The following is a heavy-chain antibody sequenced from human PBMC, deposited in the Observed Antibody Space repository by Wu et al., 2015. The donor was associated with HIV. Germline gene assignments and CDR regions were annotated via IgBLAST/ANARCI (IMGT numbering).Heavy chain of an antibody. J-gene: IGHJ4*02. D-gene: IGHD3-22*01. CDR3: ARERVDYDSGGYRAHRGYYFDY. CDR2: INPRTDST. CDR1: GYTFINNF. V-gene: IGHV1-46*01. Sequence: QVQLVQSRAEVKKPGASVRVSCTAFGYTFINNFLHWVRQVPGQGPEWMGVINPRTDSTTYAQAFEGRLTMTRDTSKNTMYMELSSLRSDDTAKYYCARERVDYDSGGYRAHRGYYFDYWGQGTLSSSPQ.